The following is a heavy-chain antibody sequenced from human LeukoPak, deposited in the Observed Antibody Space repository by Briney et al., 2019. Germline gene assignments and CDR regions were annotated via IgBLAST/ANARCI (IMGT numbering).Heavy chain of an antibody. V-gene: IGHV3-23*01. J-gene: IGHJ5*02. Sequence: GGSLRLSCAASGFSFSSYAMSWARQAPGKGLEWVSTISGSGGTYYAGSVKGRFTISRDNSKNTLYLQMNSLRAEDTAIYYCAKEGGSAASPLVWFDPWGQGTLVTVSS. D-gene: IGHD6-13*01. CDR3: AKEGGSAASPLVWFDP. CDR2: ISGSGGT. CDR1: GFSFSSYA.